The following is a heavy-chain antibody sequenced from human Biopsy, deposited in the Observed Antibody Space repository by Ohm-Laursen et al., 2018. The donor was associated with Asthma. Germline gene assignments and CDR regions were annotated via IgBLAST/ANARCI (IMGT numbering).Heavy chain of an antibody. D-gene: IGHD3-3*01. V-gene: IGHV3-7*01. CDR2: IKHDGSEK. CDR3: ARTFHFWSPYHAEHYQL. CDR1: GFTFGDHW. J-gene: IGHJ1*01. Sequence: SLRLSCAASGFTFGDHWMSWVRQVPGKGLEWVANIKHDGSEKSHVDSLKGRFTISRDNAKNLLFLQMNGLRAEDTAVYYCARTFHFWSPYHAEHYQLWGQGTLVTVSS.